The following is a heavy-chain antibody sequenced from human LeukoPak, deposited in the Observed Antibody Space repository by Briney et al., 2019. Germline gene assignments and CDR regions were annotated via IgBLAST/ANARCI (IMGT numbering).Heavy chain of an antibody. CDR1: GFTFSSYA. J-gene: IGHJ4*02. D-gene: IGHD6-6*01. V-gene: IGHV3-23*01. Sequence: GGSLRLSCAASGFTFSSYAMSWVRQAPGKWLEWVSAISGSGGSTYYADSVKGRFTISRDNSKNTLYLQMNSLRAEDTAVYYCAKDLFGYSSSPFDYWGQGTLVTVSS. CDR2: ISGSGGST. CDR3: AKDLFGYSSSPFDY.